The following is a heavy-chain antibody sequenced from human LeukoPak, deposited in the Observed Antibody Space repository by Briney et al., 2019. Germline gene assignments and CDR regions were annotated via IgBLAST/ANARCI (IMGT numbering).Heavy chain of an antibody. V-gene: IGHV1-3*01. J-gene: IGHJ5*02. CDR2: INAGNGNT. D-gene: IGHD3-22*01. CDR3: ARFTMTRGWFDP. CDR1: GYTFTSYA. Sequence: ASVKVSCKASGYTFTSYAMHWVRQAPGQRLEWMGWINAGNGNTKYSQKFQGRVTITRDTSASKAYMELSSLRSEDTAIYYCARFTMTRGWFDPWGQGTLVTVSS.